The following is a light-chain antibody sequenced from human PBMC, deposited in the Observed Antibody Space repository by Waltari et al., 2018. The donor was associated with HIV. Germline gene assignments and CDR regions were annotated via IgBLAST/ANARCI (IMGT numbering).Light chain of an antibody. Sequence: DIVMTQSPDSLAVSLGERATINCKSSQSVLYSSNNKNYLAWYQQKPGQPPRLLIDWASTRESGVPDRFSGSGSGTDFTLTISSLQAEDVAVYYCQQYYSIPPLTFGGGTKVEIK. V-gene: IGKV4-1*01. J-gene: IGKJ4*01. CDR1: QSVLYSSNNKNY. CDR2: WAS. CDR3: QQYYSIPPLT.